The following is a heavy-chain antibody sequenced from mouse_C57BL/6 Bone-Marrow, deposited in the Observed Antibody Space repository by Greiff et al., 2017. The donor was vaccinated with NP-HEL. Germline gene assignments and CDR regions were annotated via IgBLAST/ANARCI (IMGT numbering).Heavy chain of an antibody. Sequence: QVQLKQSGAELVRPGTSVKVSCKASGYAFTNYLIEWVKQRPGQGLEWIGVINPGSGGTNYNEKFKGKATLTADKSSSTAYMQLSSLTSEDSAVYFCAREGGYFDYWGQGTTLTVSS. CDR2: INPGSGGT. J-gene: IGHJ2*01. CDR1: GYAFTNYL. CDR3: AREGGYFDY. V-gene: IGHV1-54*01.